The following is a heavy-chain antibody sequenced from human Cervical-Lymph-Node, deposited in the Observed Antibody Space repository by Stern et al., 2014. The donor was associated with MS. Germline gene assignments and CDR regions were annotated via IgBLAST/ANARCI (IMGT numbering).Heavy chain of an antibody. CDR3: ARGYSSGWDYFEY. CDR1: GGSISSGSHY. J-gene: IGHJ4*02. V-gene: IGHV4-61*02. CDR2: TYTSGST. D-gene: IGHD6-19*01. Sequence: QVQLQESGPALVKPSQTLSLTCTVSGGSISSGSHYWSWIRQPAGKGLEWIGRTYTSGSTNYNPSLKSRVTISVDTSKNQFSLKVSSVTAADTAVYYCARGYSSGWDYFEYWGQGTLVTVSS.